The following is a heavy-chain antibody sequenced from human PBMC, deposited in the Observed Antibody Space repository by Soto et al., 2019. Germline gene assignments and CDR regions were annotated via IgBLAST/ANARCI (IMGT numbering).Heavy chain of an antibody. J-gene: IGHJ3*02. CDR1: GFTFSSYW. V-gene: IGHV3-74*01. Sequence: EVQLVESGGGLVQPGGSLRLSCAASGFTFSSYWMHWVRQAPGKGLVWVSRINRDGSSTSYADSVKGRFTIPRDNAKSTLYLQMNSVRAEDTAVYYCARAGIAVAGQVDAFAIWVQGTMVTVSS. D-gene: IGHD6-19*01. CDR3: ARAGIAVAGQVDAFAI. CDR2: INRDGSST.